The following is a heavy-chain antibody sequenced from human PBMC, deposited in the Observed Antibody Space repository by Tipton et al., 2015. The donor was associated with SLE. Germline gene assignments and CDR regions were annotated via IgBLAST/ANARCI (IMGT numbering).Heavy chain of an antibody. D-gene: IGHD4-23*01. CDR2: IYYSGSAYST. J-gene: IGHJ4*02. CDR3: ARDRGGNSSVYVDN. Sequence: LRLSCTVSGGSISTTTNYWGWIRQPPGKGLEWIGSIYYSGSAYSTYYNPSLNSRVTISVDKPTNQFSLKVSAVTAADTAVYYCARDRGGNSSVYVDNWGRGTLVTVSS. V-gene: IGHV4-39*07. CDR1: GGSISTTTNY.